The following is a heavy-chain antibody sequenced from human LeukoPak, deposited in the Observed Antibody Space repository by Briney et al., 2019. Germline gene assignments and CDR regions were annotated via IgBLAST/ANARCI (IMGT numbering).Heavy chain of an antibody. CDR3: ARSYSSGWSGTFDY. CDR1: GYTFTGYY. Sequence: ASVKVSCKASGYTFTGYYMHWVRQAPGQGLEWMGWINPNSGGTNYAQKFQGRVTMTRDTSISTAYMELGRLRSDDTAVYYCARSYSSGWSGTFDYWGQGTLVTVSS. CDR2: INPNSGGT. D-gene: IGHD6-19*01. J-gene: IGHJ4*02. V-gene: IGHV1-2*02.